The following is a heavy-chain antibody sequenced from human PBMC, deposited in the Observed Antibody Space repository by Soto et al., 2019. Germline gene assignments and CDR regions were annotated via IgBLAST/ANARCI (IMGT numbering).Heavy chain of an antibody. CDR3: ARVCVHRYYYDSGNDY. Sequence: GGSLRLSCAASGFTVSSNYMSWVRQAPGKGLEWVSVIYSGGSTYYADSVKGRFTISRDNSKNTLYLQMNSLRAEDTAVYYCARVCVHRYYYDSGNDYWGQGTLVTVSS. CDR2: IYSGGST. D-gene: IGHD3-22*01. J-gene: IGHJ4*02. V-gene: IGHV3-66*01. CDR1: GFTVSSNY.